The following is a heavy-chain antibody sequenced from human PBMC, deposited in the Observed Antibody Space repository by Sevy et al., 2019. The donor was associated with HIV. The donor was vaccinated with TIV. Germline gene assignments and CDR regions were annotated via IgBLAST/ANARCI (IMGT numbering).Heavy chain of an antibody. CDR3: AKDFSTMIVVVITTAPDY. Sequence: GGSLRLSCAASGFTFSSYGMHWVRQASGKGLEWVAVISYDGSNKYYADSVKGRFTISRDNSKNTLYLQMNSLRAEDTAVYYCAKDFSTMIVVVITTAPDYWGQGTLVTVSS. CDR1: GFTFSSYG. V-gene: IGHV3-30*18. D-gene: IGHD3-22*01. J-gene: IGHJ4*02. CDR2: ISYDGSNK.